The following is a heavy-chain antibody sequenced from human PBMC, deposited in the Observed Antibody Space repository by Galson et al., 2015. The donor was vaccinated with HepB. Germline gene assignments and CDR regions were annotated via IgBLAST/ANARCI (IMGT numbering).Heavy chain of an antibody. J-gene: IGHJ4*02. Sequence: SLRLSCAASGFTFSSYSMNWVRQAPGKGLEWVSYISSSSSTIYYADSVKGRFTISRDNAKNSLYLQMNSLRAEDTAVYYCAREMVRGGFDYWGQGTLVTVSS. D-gene: IGHD3-10*01. CDR2: ISSSSSTI. CDR1: GFTFSSYS. CDR3: AREMVRGGFDY. V-gene: IGHV3-48*01.